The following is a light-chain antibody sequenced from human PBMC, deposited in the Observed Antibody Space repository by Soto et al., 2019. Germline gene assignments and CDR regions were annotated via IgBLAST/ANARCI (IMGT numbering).Light chain of an antibody. CDR1: QDITNY. Sequence: IQMTQSPSSLSASVGDRVTITCQASQDITNYLIWYQQKPGKAPKVLIYDASSLGTGVSSRFSGSGSGTHFTLTISSLRPEDIATYYCQQFDSVPCTFGQGTKLEIK. CDR2: DAS. CDR3: QQFDSVPCT. J-gene: IGKJ2*02. V-gene: IGKV1-33*01.